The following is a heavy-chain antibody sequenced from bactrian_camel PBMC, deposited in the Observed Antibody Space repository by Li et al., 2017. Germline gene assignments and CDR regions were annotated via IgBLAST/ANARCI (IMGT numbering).Heavy chain of an antibody. Sequence: QVQLVESGGGVVQAGESLRLSCAVSGYTFSRKCMGWFRQVQGKEREGVALIDRIYTPIYAESVKSRFTISKDNAKNTLYLQMLSLKPEDTAMYFCAADPTYCTLNEPPLASRFRYWGQGTQVTVS. CDR3: AADPTYCTLNEPPLASRFRY. V-gene: IGHV3S53*01. CDR2: IDRIYTP. CDR1: GYTFSRKC. D-gene: IGHD1*01. J-gene: IGHJ4*01.